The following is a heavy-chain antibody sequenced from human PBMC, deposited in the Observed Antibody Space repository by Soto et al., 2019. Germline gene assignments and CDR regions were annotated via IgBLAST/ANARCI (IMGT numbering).Heavy chain of an antibody. V-gene: IGHV1-2*02. J-gene: IGHJ6*02. D-gene: IGHD2-8*01. CDR3: ARGESIVLMVYANVGGMDV. CDR2: INPNSGGT. Sequence: ASVKVSCKASGYTFTGYYMHWVRQAPGQGLEWMGWINPNSGGTNYAQKFQGRVTMTRDTSISTAYMELSRLRSDDTAVYYCARGESIVLMVYANVGGMDVWGQGATVTVSS. CDR1: GYTFTGYY.